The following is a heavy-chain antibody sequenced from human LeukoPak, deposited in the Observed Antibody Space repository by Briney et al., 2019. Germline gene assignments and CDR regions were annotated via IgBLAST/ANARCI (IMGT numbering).Heavy chain of an antibody. D-gene: IGHD5-12*01. J-gene: IGHJ4*02. CDR3: AINGGGDSGYGNFDY. CDR2: IRNSDSI. Sequence: SLRLSCAVSGFTFDDYAMHWVRQVPGKGLEWVSGIRNSDSIGYADSVKGRFTTSRDNAKNSLYLQMNSLRAEDTAFYYCAINGGGDSGYGNFDYWGQGTLVTVSS. V-gene: IGHV3-9*01. CDR1: GFTFDDYA.